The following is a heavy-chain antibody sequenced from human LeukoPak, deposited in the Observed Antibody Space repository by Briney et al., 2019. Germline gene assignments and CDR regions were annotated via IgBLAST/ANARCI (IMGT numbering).Heavy chain of an antibody. CDR1: GGSFSGYY. D-gene: IGHD1-26*01. Sequence: SETLSLTCAVYGGSFSGYYWSWIRQPPGKGLKWIGEINHSGSTNYNPSLKSRVTISVDTSKNQFSLKLSSVTAADTAVYYCARYSGSYPHDAFDIWGQGTMVTVSS. CDR2: INHSGST. V-gene: IGHV4-34*01. CDR3: ARYSGSYPHDAFDI. J-gene: IGHJ3*02.